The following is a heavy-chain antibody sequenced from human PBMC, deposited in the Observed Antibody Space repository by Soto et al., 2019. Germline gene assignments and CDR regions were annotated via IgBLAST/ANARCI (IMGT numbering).Heavy chain of an antibody. D-gene: IGHD3-10*01. J-gene: IGHJ4*02. CDR2: MSYDGTTK. CDR3: AREVLWSRYFDY. V-gene: IGHV3-30-3*01. CDR1: GFIFSNYV. Sequence: QVQLVESGGGVVQPGGSLSPSCAASGFIFSNYVMYWVRQAPGKGLEWVAFMSYDGTTKYYADSVKGRFTISRDNSKNTLYLQMNSLRPEDTGVYYCAREVLWSRYFDYWGQGTRVTVSS.